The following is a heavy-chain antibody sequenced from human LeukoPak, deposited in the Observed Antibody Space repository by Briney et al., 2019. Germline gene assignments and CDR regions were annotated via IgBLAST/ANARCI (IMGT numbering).Heavy chain of an antibody. Sequence: GGSLRLSCAASGFTFSSYWMSWVRQAPGKGLEWVANIKQDGSEKYYVDSVKDRFTISRDNAKNSLYLQMNSLRAEDTAVYYCAKEGCSGGSCYSNWGQGTLVTVSS. CDR1: GFTFSSYW. D-gene: IGHD2-15*01. V-gene: IGHV3-7*03. CDR2: IKQDGSEK. CDR3: AKEGCSGGSCYSN. J-gene: IGHJ4*02.